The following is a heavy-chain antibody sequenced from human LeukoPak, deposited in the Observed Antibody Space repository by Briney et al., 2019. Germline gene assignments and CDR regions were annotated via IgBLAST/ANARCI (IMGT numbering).Heavy chain of an antibody. D-gene: IGHD3-3*01. J-gene: IGHJ4*02. CDR1: GVTFTNAW. V-gene: IGHV3-15*01. CDR2: VKGKSDGGTI. Sequence: PGGSLRLSCAASGVTFTNAWMSWVRQAPGKGVEGGGRVKGKSDGGTIDYAAPVKGRFTISRDDSKTMVSLQMNSLESGDTAVYYCTTDRAISGLPIFGYWGQGTPVTVSS. CDR3: TTDRAISGLPIFGY.